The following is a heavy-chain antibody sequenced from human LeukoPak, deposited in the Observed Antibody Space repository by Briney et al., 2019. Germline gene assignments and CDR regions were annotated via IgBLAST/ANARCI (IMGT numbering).Heavy chain of an antibody. CDR2: ISGSGGST. V-gene: IGHV3-23*01. CDR3: AKVGYCSSTSCYHWVEYYYGMDV. Sequence: AGGSLRLSCAASGFTFSSYAMSWVRQAPGKGLEWVSAISGSGGSTYYADSVKGRFTISRDNSKNTLYLQMNSLRAEDTAVYYCAKVGYCSSTSCYHWVEYYYGMDVWGQGTTVTVSS. D-gene: IGHD2-2*01. CDR1: GFTFSSYA. J-gene: IGHJ6*02.